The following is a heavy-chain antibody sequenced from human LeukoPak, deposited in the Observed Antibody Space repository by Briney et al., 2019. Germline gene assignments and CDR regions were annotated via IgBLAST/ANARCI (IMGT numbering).Heavy chain of an antibody. CDR3: GRGERGVRRGGYYGMDV. D-gene: IGHD3-10*01. CDR2: ISAYNGNT. J-gene: IGHJ6*02. Sequence: GASVKVSCKASGYTFTSYGITWVRQAPGQGLEWMGWISAYNGNTNYAQKVQGRVTMTTDTSTSTAYMELRSLRRDDAAVYYGGRGERGVRRGGYYGMDVWGQGTTVTVSS. V-gene: IGHV1-18*01. CDR1: GYTFTSYG.